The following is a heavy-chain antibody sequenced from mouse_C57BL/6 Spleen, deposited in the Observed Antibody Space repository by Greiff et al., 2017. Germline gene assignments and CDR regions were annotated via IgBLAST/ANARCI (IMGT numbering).Heavy chain of an antibody. CDR2: ISGGGGNT. D-gene: IGHD2-10*02. J-gene: IGHJ2*01. Sequence: EVKVVESGGGLVKPGGSVKLSCAASGFTFSGYTMSWVRQTPEQRLEWVGTISGGGGNTYYPDSVKGAFTISRDNAQNTLYLQMSSLRSEDTALYYCARHRRYGNYYFDQGGQGTTLSVNS. V-gene: IGHV5-9*01. CDR1: GFTFSGYT. CDR3: ARHRRYGNYYFDQ.